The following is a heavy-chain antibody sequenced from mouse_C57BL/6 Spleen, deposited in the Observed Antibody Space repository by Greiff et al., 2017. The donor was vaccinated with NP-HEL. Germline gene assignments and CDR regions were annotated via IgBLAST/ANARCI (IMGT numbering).Heavy chain of an antibody. D-gene: IGHD1-1*01. CDR3: AREEDYGSSYFFDY. CDR2: ISDGGSYT. CDR1: GFTFSSYA. J-gene: IGHJ2*01. Sequence: EVKVVESGGGLVKPGGSLKLSCAASGFTFSSYAMSWVRQTPEKRLEWVATISDGGSYTYYPDNVKGRFTISRDNAKNNLYLQMSHLKSEDTAMYYCAREEDYGSSYFFDYWGQGTTLTVSS. V-gene: IGHV5-4*01.